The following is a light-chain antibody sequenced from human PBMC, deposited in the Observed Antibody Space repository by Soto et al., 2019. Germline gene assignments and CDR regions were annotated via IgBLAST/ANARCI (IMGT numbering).Light chain of an antibody. CDR1: SSDIGGYNF. J-gene: IGLJ2*01. CDR2: EVT. CDR3: SSYRTMTTLV. V-gene: IGLV2-14*01. Sequence: QSVLTQPASVSGSPGQSITISCTGTSSDIGGYNFVSWYQQHPGKAPKLMIYEVTNRPSGISNRSSGSKSGNTASLTISGVQPEDEADYYCSSYRTMTTLVFGGGTKVTVL.